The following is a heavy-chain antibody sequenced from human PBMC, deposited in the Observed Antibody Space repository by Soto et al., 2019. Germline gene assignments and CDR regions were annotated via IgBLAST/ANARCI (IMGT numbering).Heavy chain of an antibody. CDR1: GGIFSTYA. V-gene: IGHV1-69*01. Sequence: QVQLVQSGADVKKPGSSVKVSCKASGGIFSTYAISWLRQAPGQGLEWMGGIIPHFGTPNYAQRFQGRVTITADESTSTAYMELSRLRSEDTAVYYCARDRDDYGSGNYYDRIDFWGQGTLVTVSS. CDR2: IIPHFGTP. J-gene: IGHJ4*02. CDR3: ARDRDDYGSGNYYDRIDF. D-gene: IGHD3-10*01.